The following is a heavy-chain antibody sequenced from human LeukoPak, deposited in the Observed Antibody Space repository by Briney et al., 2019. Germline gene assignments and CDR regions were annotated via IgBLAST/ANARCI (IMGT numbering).Heavy chain of an antibody. V-gene: IGHV3-7*01. CDR3: ARGMWSIDY. Sequence: PGGSLRLSCAASGFTFSSYWMSWVRQAPGKGLEWVANIKQDGSEQYYMDSVQGRFTISRDNAKNSLYLQTNSLRAEDTAVYYCARGMWSIDYWGQGTLVTVSS. CDR1: GFTFSSYW. CDR2: IKQDGSEQ. J-gene: IGHJ4*02. D-gene: IGHD2-21*01.